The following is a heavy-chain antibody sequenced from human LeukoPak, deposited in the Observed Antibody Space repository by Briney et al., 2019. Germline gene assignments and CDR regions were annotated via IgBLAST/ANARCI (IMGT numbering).Heavy chain of an antibody. D-gene: IGHD2-15*01. J-gene: IGHJ4*02. Sequence: GGSLRLSCAASGFTFSSYSMNWVRQAPGKGLEWVSGISGSGSSTNYADSVKGRFIISRDNSKNTLSLQMDSLRAEDTAMYYCAKTLNYCSGGSCYNYYFDCWGQGTLVTVSS. V-gene: IGHV3-23*01. CDR1: GFTFSSYS. CDR3: AKTLNYCSGGSCYNYYFDC. CDR2: ISGSGSST.